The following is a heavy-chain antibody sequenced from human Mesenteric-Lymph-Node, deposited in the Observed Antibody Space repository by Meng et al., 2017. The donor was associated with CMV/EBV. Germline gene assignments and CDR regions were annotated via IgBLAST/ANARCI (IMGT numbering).Heavy chain of an antibody. CDR3: AREMLGSGDY. D-gene: IGHD3-10*01. Sequence: SFKASGSPFTGYYIHWVRQAPGPGLEWMGRIHPNSGDTTYAQKFQGRVTMTRDTSISTAYMELSRLRSDDTAVYYCAREMLGSGDYWGQGTLVTVSS. J-gene: IGHJ4*02. CDR2: IHPNSGDT. CDR1: GSPFTGYY. V-gene: IGHV1-2*06.